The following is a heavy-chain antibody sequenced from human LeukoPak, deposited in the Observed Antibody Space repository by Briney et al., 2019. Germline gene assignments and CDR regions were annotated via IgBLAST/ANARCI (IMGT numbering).Heavy chain of an antibody. CDR3: AREASDAFDI. J-gene: IGHJ3*02. CDR2: ILYDGSNK. Sequence: GESLRLSCAASGFTFSSYDMHWVRQAPGKGLEWVALILYDGSNKNYADSVKGRFTISRDNSKNTLFLQMNSLRAEDTAVYYCAREASDAFDIWGQGTMVTVS. CDR1: GFTFSSYD. V-gene: IGHV3-33*01.